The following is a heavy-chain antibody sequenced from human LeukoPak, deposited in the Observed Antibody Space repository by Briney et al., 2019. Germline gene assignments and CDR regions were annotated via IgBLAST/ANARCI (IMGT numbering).Heavy chain of an antibody. V-gene: IGHV3-74*01. J-gene: IGHJ6*02. CDR3: VRDRYYGLDV. CDR2: INHDGSTT. CDR1: GFTFSSSW. Sequence: GGSPRLSCAASGFTFSSSWMHWVRQAPGKGLVWVSRINHDGSTTNYVDSVKGRFTISRDNAKNTLYLQMNSLRAEDTAVFYCVRDRYYGLDVWGQGTTVTVSS.